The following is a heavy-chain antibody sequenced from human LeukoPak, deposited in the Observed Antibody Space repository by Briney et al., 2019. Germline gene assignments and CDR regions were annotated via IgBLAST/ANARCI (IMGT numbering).Heavy chain of an antibody. D-gene: IGHD6-19*01. J-gene: IGHJ4*02. CDR2: IYSGGST. CDR3: AKGVSSGWYAGYFDY. Sequence: PGGSLRLSCAASGFTVSSNYMSWVRQAPGKGLEWVSVIYSGGSTYYADSVKGRFTISRDNSKNTLYLQMNSLRAEDTAVYYCAKGVSSGWYAGYFDYWGQGTLVTVSS. V-gene: IGHV3-53*01. CDR1: GFTVSSNY.